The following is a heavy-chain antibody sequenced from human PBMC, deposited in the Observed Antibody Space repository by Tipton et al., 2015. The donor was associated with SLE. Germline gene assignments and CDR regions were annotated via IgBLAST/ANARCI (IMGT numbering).Heavy chain of an antibody. D-gene: IGHD3-10*01. V-gene: IGHV4-34*01. Sequence: TLSLTCAVYGGSFSGYYWSWIRQPPGKGLEWIGEIKHSGSTNYNPSLKSRVSISVDTSKNQFSLKLSSVTAADTAVYYCARGHGSGSYRVDYYYMDVWGKRTTVTVSS. CDR1: GGSFSGYY. CDR3: ARGHGSGSYRVDYYYMDV. J-gene: IGHJ6*03. CDR2: IKHSGST.